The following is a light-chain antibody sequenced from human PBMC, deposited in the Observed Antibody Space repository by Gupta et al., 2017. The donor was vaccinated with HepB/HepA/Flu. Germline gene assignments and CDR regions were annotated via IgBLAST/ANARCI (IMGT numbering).Light chain of an antibody. CDR1: QSVSSN. Sequence: DIVMTKSPATLSVSPGESATLSCRASQSVSSNLAWYQQKPGQAPRLLIYGASTRATGIPARFSGSGYGTEFTLTISSLQSEDFAVYYCQQYNNWPPWTFGQGTKVEIK. V-gene: IGKV3-15*01. J-gene: IGKJ1*01. CDR2: GAS. CDR3: QQYNNWPPWT.